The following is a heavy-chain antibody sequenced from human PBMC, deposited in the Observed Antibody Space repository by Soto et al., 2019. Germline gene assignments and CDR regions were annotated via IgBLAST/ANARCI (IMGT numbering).Heavy chain of an antibody. CDR1: GFIFSDHY. V-gene: IGHV3-72*01. D-gene: IGHD5-12*01. CDR2: VRNKAKSYTT. CDR3: SRAQNSGWPVIDN. Sequence: PGGSLRLSCAASGFIFSDHYMDWVRQAPGKGLEWVGRVRNKAKSYTTEYAASVKGRFTISRDESKNSLNLQMNSLKAEDTAIYYCSRAQNSGWPVIDNWGQGTLVTVSS. J-gene: IGHJ4*02.